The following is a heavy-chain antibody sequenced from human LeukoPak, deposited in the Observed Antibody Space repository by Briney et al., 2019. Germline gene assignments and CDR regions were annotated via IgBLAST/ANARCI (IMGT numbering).Heavy chain of an antibody. CDR1: GFTFSNAW. CDR2: IKSKTDGGTT. D-gene: IGHD6-19*01. Sequence: PGGSLRLSCAASGFTFSNAWMNWVRQAPGKGLEWVGRIKSKTDGGTTDYAAPVKGRFTISRDDSKNTLYLQMNSLKTEDTAVYYCARPRHRDPGWFDYWGQGALVTVSS. V-gene: IGHV3-15*01. CDR3: ARPRHRDPGWFDY. J-gene: IGHJ4*02.